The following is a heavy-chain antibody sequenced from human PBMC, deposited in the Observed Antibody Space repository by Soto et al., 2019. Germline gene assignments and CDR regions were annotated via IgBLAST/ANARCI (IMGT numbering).Heavy chain of an antibody. V-gene: IGHV3-23*01. CDR1: GFTFSGYA. CDR3: ARDETYCSGGSCYWRGWGYYGMDV. CDR2: INTGNGGT. Sequence: SLRLSCATSGFTFSGYAMSWVRQAPGEGLEWVSTINTGNGGTSYADSVKGRFTVSRDNSKNTLYLQMNSLRAEDTAVYYCARDETYCSGGSCYWRGWGYYGMDVWGQGTTVTVSS. J-gene: IGHJ6*02. D-gene: IGHD2-15*01.